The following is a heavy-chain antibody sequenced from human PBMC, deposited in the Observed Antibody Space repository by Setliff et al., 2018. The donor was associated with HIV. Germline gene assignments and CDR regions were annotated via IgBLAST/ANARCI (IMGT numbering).Heavy chain of an antibody. V-gene: IGHV1-18*01. CDR1: GYTFTSYG. D-gene: IGHD2-2*01. CDR2: ISAYNGNT. J-gene: IGHJ5*02. CDR3: ARDGCSTSCYPDTNWFDP. Sequence: ASVKVSCKASGYTFTSYGISWVRQAPGQGLEWMGWISAYNGNTNYAQKLQGRVTMTTDTSTSTAYMELRSLRSDDTAVYYCARDGCSTSCYPDTNWFDPWGPETLLVTVSS.